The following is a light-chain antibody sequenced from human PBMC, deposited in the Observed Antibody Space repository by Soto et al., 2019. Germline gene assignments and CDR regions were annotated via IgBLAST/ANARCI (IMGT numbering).Light chain of an antibody. CDR3: QQRSNWPPIT. CDR1: QSVSSY. Sequence: EIVLTQSAATVSLSPGERATLSCRASQSVSSYLAWYQQKPGQAPRLLIYDASHRAAGIPARFSGSGFGTDFTLTISSLEPEDAAVYYCQQRSNWPPITFGQGTRLEIK. J-gene: IGKJ5*01. CDR2: DAS. V-gene: IGKV3-11*01.